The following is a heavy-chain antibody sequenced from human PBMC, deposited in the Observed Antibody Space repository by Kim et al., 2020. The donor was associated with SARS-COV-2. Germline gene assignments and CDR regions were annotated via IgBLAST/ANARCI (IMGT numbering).Heavy chain of an antibody. CDR3: ARAGDYVWGSYRRGAFDI. J-gene: IGHJ3*02. D-gene: IGHD3-16*02. V-gene: IGHV3-48*03. Sequence: KGRFTISRDNAKNSLYLQMNSLRAEDTAVYYCARAGDYVWGSYRRGAFDIWGQGTMVTVSS.